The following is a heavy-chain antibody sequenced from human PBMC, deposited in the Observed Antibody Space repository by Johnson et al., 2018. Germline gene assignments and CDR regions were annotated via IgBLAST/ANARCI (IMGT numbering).Heavy chain of an antibody. V-gene: IGHV3-30*18. CDR1: GFTFSSYG. D-gene: IGHD3-10*01. J-gene: IGHJ6*03. Sequence: QVQLVESGGGVVQPGRSLRLSCAASGFTFSSYGMHWVRQAPGKGLEWVAVISYDGSNKYYADSVKGRFTISRDNSKNTLYLQMNSLRAEDTTVNYCAKEGWFGGNYYYYYMDVWGKGTTVTVSS. CDR2: ISYDGSNK. CDR3: AKEGWFGGNYYYYYMDV.